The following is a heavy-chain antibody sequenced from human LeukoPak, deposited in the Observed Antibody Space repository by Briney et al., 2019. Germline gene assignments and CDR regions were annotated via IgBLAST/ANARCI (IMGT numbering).Heavy chain of an antibody. CDR1: GFTFSSYA. D-gene: IGHD4-23*01. V-gene: IGHV3-23*01. J-gene: IGHJ4*02. Sequence: GGSLRLSCAASGFTFSSYAMSWVRQAPGKGLEWVSAISGSGGSTYYADSVKGRFTISRDNSKNTLYLQMNSLRAEDTAVYYCAKGGVPNYGGNSRHYYFDYWGQGTLVTVSS. CDR2: ISGSGGST. CDR3: AKGGVPNYGGNSRHYYFDY.